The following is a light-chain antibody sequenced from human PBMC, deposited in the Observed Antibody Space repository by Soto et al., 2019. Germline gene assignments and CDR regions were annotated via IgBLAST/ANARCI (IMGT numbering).Light chain of an antibody. J-gene: IGKJ5*01. CDR1: QSVSRY. CDR3: QQHNQWPIT. V-gene: IGKV3-11*01. Sequence: EIVLTQSPGTLSLSPGERATLSCRASQSVSRYLAWYQQKPGQAPRLLIYYISTRATGIPARFSGSGSGTEFTLTINSLQSEDSAVYYCQQHNQWPITFGQGTRLEIK. CDR2: YIS.